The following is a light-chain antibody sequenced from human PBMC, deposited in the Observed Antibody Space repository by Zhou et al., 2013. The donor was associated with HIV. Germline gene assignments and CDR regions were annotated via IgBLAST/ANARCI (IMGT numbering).Light chain of an antibody. Sequence: DIQMTQFPSSLSASVGDRVRITCRSSFSIRKSLNWYRHKPGKAPELLIYQVSTLQAGVTPRFKGSGSGTDFSLTIESLQPEDFATYYCQQTYSVDVSFGGGTKVDMK. CDR2: QVS. CDR1: FSIRKS. V-gene: IGKV1-39*01. J-gene: IGKJ4*01. CDR3: QQTYSVDVS.